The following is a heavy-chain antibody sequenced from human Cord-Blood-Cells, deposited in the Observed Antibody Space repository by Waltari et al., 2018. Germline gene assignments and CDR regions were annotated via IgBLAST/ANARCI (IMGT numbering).Heavy chain of an antibody. CDR2: IYYSGST. Sequence: QLQLQESGPGLAKPSENLSLTCTVSGGSISSSSYFWGWIRQPPGTGLEWIGSIYYSGSTYYNPSLKSRVTISVDTSKNQFSLKLSSVTAADTAVYYCARRGIAAAGDAFDIWGQGTMVTVSS. CDR1: GGSISSSSYF. CDR3: ARRGIAAAGDAFDI. D-gene: IGHD6-13*01. J-gene: IGHJ3*02. V-gene: IGHV4-39*01.